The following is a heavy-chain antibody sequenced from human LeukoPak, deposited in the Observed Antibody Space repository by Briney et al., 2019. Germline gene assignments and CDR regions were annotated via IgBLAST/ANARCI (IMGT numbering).Heavy chain of an antibody. Sequence: SQTLSLTCTVSGGSISSGDYYWSWIRQPPGKGLEWIGYIYYSGSTYYNPSLKSRVTISVDTSKNQFSLKLSSVTAADTAVYYCARDLSYGQRNWFDPWGQGTLVTVSS. J-gene: IGHJ5*02. CDR3: ARDLSYGQRNWFDP. V-gene: IGHV4-30-4*08. CDR2: IYYSGST. CDR1: GGSISSGDYY. D-gene: IGHD5-18*01.